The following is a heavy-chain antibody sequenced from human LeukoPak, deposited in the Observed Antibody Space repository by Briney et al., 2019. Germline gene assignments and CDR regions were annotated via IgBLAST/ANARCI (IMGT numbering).Heavy chain of an antibody. CDR1: GFTFSSYW. CDR3: ARSIKKGLRGGKDY. D-gene: IGHD4-17*01. J-gene: IGHJ4*02. Sequence: PGGSLRLSCAASGFTFSSYWMSWVRQAPGKGLEWVANIKQDGSEKYYVDSVKGRFTISRDNAKNSLYLQMNSLRDEDTAVYYCARSIKKGLRGGKDYWGQGTLVTVSS. CDR2: IKQDGSEK. V-gene: IGHV3-7*01.